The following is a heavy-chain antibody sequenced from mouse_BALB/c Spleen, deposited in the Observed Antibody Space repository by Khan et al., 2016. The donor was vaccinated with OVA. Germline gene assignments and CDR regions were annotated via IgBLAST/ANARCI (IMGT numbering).Heavy chain of an antibody. D-gene: IGHD2-14*01. CDR1: GYTFTNYW. V-gene: IGHV1-63*02. Sequence: QVRLQQSGAELVRPGTSVKMSCKAAGYTFTNYWIGWVKQRPGHGLEWIGDTYPGGGYTNYNENFKGKVTLTADTSSSTAYMQLSGLTSEDSAIYYCARRGAARGTWDYFDYWGQGTTLTVSS. J-gene: IGHJ2*01. CDR2: TYPGGGYT. CDR3: ARRGAARGTWDYFDY.